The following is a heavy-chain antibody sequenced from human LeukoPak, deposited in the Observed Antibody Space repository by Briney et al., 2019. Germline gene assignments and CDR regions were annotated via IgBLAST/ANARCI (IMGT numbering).Heavy chain of an antibody. D-gene: IGHD1-26*01. V-gene: IGHV3-9*01. CDR1: GFTFDDYA. CDR3: ARGLGATTWFPFDY. CDR2: ISWNSGSI. Sequence: PGRSLRLSCAASGFTFDDYAMHWVRQAPGKGLEWVSGISWNSGSIGYADSVKGRFTISRDNAKNSLYLQMNSLRAEDTALYYCARGLGATTWFPFDYWGQGTLVTVSS. J-gene: IGHJ4*02.